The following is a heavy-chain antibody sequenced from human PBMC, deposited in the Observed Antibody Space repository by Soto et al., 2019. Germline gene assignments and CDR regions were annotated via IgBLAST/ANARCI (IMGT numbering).Heavy chain of an antibody. J-gene: IGHJ6*02. Sequence: GASVKVSCKASGYTFTGYYMHWVRQAPGQGLEWMGWINPNSGGTNYAQKFQGWVTMTRDTSISTAYMELSRLRSDDTAVYYCARVSKQYSSSGYYYYYGMDVWGQGTTVTVSS. CDR3: ARVSKQYSSSGYYYYYGMDV. D-gene: IGHD6-6*01. CDR2: INPNSGGT. CDR1: GYTFTGYY. V-gene: IGHV1-2*04.